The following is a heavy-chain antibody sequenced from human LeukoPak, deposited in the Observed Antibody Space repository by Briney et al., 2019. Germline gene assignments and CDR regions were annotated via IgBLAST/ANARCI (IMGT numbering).Heavy chain of an antibody. CDR1: GFTFSSYA. Sequence: GGSLRLSCAASGFTFSSYAMHWVRQAPGKGLEWVAVISYDGSNKYYADSVKGRFTISRDNSKNTLYLQMNSLRAEDTAVYYCAKSYNWNGGKIDIWGQGTMVTVSS. D-gene: IGHD1-20*01. V-gene: IGHV3-30*04. CDR2: ISYDGSNK. J-gene: IGHJ3*02. CDR3: AKSYNWNGGKIDI.